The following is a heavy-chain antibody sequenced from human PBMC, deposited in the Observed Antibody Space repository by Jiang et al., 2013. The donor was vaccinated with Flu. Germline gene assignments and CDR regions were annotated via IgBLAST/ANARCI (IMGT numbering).Heavy chain of an antibody. CDR2: IYHSGST. CDR3: ARGRYDFWSGYYPNWFDP. CDR1: GGSISSGGYS. D-gene: IGHD3-3*01. Sequence: GSGLVKPSQTPSLTCAVSGGSISSGGYSWSWIRQPPGKGLEWIGYIYHSGSTYYNPSLKSRVTISVDRSKNQFSLKLSSVTAADTAVYYCARGRYDFWSGYYPNWFDPWGQGTLVTVSS. V-gene: IGHV4-30-2*01. J-gene: IGHJ5*02.